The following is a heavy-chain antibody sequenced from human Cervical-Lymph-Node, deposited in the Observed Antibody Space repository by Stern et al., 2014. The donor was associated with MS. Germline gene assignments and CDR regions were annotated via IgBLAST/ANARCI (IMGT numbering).Heavy chain of an antibody. Sequence: VQLLESGPGLGKPSETLSLSCSVSGGSIRPNYWSWVRQAPGKGLEWLGHVYHTGRTDYNPSLKTRVTISVDLAKNTFSLNLTSVTAADTAIYFCTRKGVAVRDAFDVWGQGTMAIVSS. CDR3: TRKGVAVRDAFDV. D-gene: IGHD6-19*01. V-gene: IGHV4-59*12. J-gene: IGHJ3*01. CDR1: GGSIRPNY. CDR2: VYHTGRT.